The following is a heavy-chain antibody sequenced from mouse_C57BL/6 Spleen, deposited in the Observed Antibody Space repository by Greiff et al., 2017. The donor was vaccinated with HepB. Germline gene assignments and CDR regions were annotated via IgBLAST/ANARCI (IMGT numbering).Heavy chain of an antibody. V-gene: IGHV1-82*01. J-gene: IGHJ1*03. CDR2: IYPGDGDT. CDR1: GYAFSSSW. CDR3: APFYGSSLSYWYFDV. D-gene: IGHD1-1*01. Sequence: VKLVESGPELVKPGASVKISCKASGYAFSSSWMNWVKQRPGKGLEWIGRIYPGDGDTNYNGKFKGKATLTADKSSSTAYMQLSSLTSEDSAVYFCAPFYGSSLSYWYFDVWGTGTTVTVSS.